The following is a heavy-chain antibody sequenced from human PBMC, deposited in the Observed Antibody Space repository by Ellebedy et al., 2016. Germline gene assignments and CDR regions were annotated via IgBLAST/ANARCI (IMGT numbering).Heavy chain of an antibody. CDR1: GFTFSSYG. V-gene: IGHV3-33*01. Sequence: GESLKISXAASGFTFSSYGMHWVRQAPGKGLEWVAVIWYDGSNKYYADSVKGRFTISRDNSKNTLYLQMNSLRAEDTAVYYCARPQEMELLLGGHYFDYWGQGTLVTVSS. D-gene: IGHD1-26*01. J-gene: IGHJ4*02. CDR3: ARPQEMELLLGGHYFDY. CDR2: IWYDGSNK.